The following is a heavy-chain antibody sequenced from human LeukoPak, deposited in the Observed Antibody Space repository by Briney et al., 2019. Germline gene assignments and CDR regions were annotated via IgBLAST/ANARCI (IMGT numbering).Heavy chain of an antibody. Sequence: KPSETLSLTCTVSGGSISSGSYYWSWIRQPAGKGLEWIGRIYTSGSTNYNPSLKSRVTISVDTSKNQFSLKLSSVTAADTAVYYCARGYDVFDYWGQGTLVTVSS. CDR1: GGSISSGSYY. CDR3: ARGYDVFDY. J-gene: IGHJ4*02. CDR2: IYTSGST. V-gene: IGHV4-61*02. D-gene: IGHD5-12*01.